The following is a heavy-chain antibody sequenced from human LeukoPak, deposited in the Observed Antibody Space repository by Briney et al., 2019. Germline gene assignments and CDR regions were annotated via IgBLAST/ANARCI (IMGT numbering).Heavy chain of an antibody. J-gene: IGHJ2*01. CDR1: GFTFDDYA. Sequence: PGGSLRLSCAASGFTFDDYAMHWVRQAPGKGLEWVSGISYNSDTIAYADSVKGRFTISRDNAKNSLYLQMNSLRAEDTALYYCAKDYCGGDCYSGWYFDLWGRGTPVTVSS. CDR2: ISYNSDTI. D-gene: IGHD2-21*02. CDR3: AKDYCGGDCYSGWYFDL. V-gene: IGHV3-9*01.